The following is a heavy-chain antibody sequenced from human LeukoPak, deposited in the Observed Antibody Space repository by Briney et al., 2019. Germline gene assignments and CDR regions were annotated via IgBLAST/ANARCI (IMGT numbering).Heavy chain of an antibody. J-gene: IGHJ4*02. D-gene: IGHD6-13*01. CDR3: ARGPYSSGWYGSMIYATSGKDFDY. CDR1: GGTFSSYA. V-gene: IGHV1-69*04. CDR2: IIPILGIA. Sequence: ASVKVSCKASGGTFSSYAISWVRQAPGQGLEWMGRIIPILGIANYAQKFQGRVTITADKSTSTAYMELSSLRSEDTAVYYCARGPYSSGWYGSMIYATSGKDFDYWGQGTLVTVSS.